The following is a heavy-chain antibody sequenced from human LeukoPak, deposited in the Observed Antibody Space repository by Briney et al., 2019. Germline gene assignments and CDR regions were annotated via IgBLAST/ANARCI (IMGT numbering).Heavy chain of an antibody. V-gene: IGHV3-48*01. D-gene: IGHD6-13*01. CDR2: VSSSSTAI. CDR3: ARESVQQLSP. J-gene: IGHJ5*02. Sequence: GGSLRLSCAASGFTFSTYSMNWVRRSPGKGLEGISYVSSSSTAIYYADSVKGRFTISRDNAKSSLYLQMNSLRAEDTAVYYCARESVQQLSPWGQGALVTVSS. CDR1: GFTFSTYS.